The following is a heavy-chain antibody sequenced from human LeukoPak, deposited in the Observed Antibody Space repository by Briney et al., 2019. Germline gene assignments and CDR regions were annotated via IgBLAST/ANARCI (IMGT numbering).Heavy chain of an antibody. V-gene: IGHV4-39*07. CDR2: IYYSGST. D-gene: IGHD3-3*01. J-gene: IGHJ6*02. Sequence: SETLSLTCTVSGGSISSSSYYWGWIRQPPGKGLEWIGSIYYSGSTYYNPSLKSRVTISVDTPKNQFSLKLSSVTAADTAVYYCARFLGYYYGMDVWGQGTTVTVSS. CDR3: ARFLGYYYGMDV. CDR1: GGSISSSSYY.